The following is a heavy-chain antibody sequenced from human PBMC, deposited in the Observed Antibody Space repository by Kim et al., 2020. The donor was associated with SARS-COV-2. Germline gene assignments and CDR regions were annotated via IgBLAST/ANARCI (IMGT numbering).Heavy chain of an antibody. V-gene: IGHV4-34*01. Sequence: STNYNPSLKSRVTISVDTSKNQFSLKLSAVTAADTAVYYCARGQAVRVDYWGQGTLVTVSS. D-gene: IGHD3-10*01. J-gene: IGHJ4*02. CDR3: ARGQAVRVDY. CDR2: ST.